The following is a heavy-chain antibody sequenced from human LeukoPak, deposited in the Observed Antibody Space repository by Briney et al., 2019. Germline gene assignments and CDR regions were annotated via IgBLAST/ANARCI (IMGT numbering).Heavy chain of an antibody. CDR1: GFTFSHYG. J-gene: IGHJ4*02. D-gene: IGHD2-15*01. CDR2: IRYDGTNK. Sequence: GGSLRLSCAASGFTFSHYGLHWVRQAPGRGLEWVAFIRYDGTNKYYADSVKGRFTISRDNSKNTLYLQMNSLRAEDTAVYYCAKGGSGSFVVATIFDYWGQGTLVTVSS. V-gene: IGHV3-30*02. CDR3: AKGGSGSFVVATIFDY.